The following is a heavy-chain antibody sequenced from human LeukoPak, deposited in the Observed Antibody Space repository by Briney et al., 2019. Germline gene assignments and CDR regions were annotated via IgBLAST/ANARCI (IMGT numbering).Heavy chain of an antibody. CDR2: IDPSDSYT. CDR3: ARQDCSSTSCYYYLDY. CDR1: GYSFTSYW. Sequence: GESLRISCKGSGYSFTSYWISWVRQMPGKGLEWMGRIDPSDSYTNYSPSFQGHVTISADKSISTAYLQWSSLKASDTAMYYCARQDCSSTSCYYYLDYWGQGTLVTVSS. V-gene: IGHV5-10-1*01. J-gene: IGHJ4*02. D-gene: IGHD2-2*01.